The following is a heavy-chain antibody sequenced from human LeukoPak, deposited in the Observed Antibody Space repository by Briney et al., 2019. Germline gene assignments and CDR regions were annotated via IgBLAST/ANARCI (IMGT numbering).Heavy chain of an antibody. CDR3: ARGGELEYYFDY. CDR1: VFIFSSNS. J-gene: IGHJ4*02. CDR2: ISSSSSYI. D-gene: IGHD1-1*01. Sequence: GGSVKLSCAASVFIFSSNSMNWVRHAPWKGLEWVSSISSSSSYIYYADSVKGRFTISRDNAKNSLYLQMNSLRAEDTAVYYCARGGELEYYFDYWGQGTLVTVSS. V-gene: IGHV3-21*01.